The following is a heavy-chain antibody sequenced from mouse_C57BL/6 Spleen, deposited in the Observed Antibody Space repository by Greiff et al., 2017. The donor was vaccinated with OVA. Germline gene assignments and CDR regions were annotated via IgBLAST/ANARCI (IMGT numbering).Heavy chain of an antibody. Sequence: EVMLVESGGGLVKPGGSLKLSCAASGFTFSSYAMSWVRQTPEKRLEWVATISDGGSYTYYPDNVKGRFPIARDNAKNNLYLQMSHLKSEDTAMYYCARDALLRRWYFDVWGTGTTVTVSS. CDR1: GFTFSSYA. J-gene: IGHJ1*03. CDR3: ARDALLRRWYFDV. D-gene: IGHD2-12*01. V-gene: IGHV5-4*01. CDR2: ISDGGSYT.